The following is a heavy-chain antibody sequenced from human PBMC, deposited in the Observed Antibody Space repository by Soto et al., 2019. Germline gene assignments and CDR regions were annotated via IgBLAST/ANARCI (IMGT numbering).Heavy chain of an antibody. D-gene: IGHD6-13*01. Sequence: VQLQESGPGLVKPSETLSLTCTVSGGSISSYYWSWIRQPPGKGLEWIGYIFYSGRTNYHPSLKSRVTISVDTSKNQFSLKLSSVTAADTAVYYCARRYSSSSDYWGQGTLVTVSS. CDR2: IFYSGRT. CDR1: GGSISSYY. V-gene: IGHV4-59*08. J-gene: IGHJ4*02. CDR3: ARRYSSSSDY.